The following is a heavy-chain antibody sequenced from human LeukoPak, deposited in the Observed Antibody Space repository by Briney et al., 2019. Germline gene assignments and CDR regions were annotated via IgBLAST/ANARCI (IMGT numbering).Heavy chain of an antibody. CDR3: ATGRWDTRD. V-gene: IGHV1-18*01. CDR1: GYTFTSYG. J-gene: IGHJ4*02. Sequence: ASVKVSCKASGYTFTSYGISWVRQAPGQGLEWMGWISAYNGNTNYAQKFQGRVTMTRDTSISTAYMELSRLRSDDTAVYYCATGRWDTRDWGQGTLVTVSS. CDR2: ISAYNGNT. D-gene: IGHD5-18*01.